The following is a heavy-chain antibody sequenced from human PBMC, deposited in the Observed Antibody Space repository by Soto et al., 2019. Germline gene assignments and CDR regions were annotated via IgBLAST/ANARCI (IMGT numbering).Heavy chain of an antibody. D-gene: IGHD1-1*01. CDR1: GYTFTSYG. CDR2: ISAYNGNT. J-gene: IGHJ3*02. CDR3: ARYGGQLERGGGPGDAFDI. Sequence: QVQLVQSGAEVKKPGASVKVSCKASGYTFTSYGISWVRQAPGQGLEWMGWISAYNGNTNYAQKLQGRVTMTTDTSPCTAYVELRSLRSDDTAVYFCARYGGQLERGGGPGDAFDIWGQGTMVTVSS. V-gene: IGHV1-18*01.